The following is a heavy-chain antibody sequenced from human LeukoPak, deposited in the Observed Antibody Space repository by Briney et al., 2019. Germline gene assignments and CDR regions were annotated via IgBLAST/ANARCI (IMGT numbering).Heavy chain of an antibody. CDR3: ARDGYSYEP. D-gene: IGHD5-18*01. J-gene: IGHJ4*02. V-gene: IGHV1-18*01. CDR2: ISAHNGNT. Sequence: GASVKVSCKASGYTFSNYGVTWVRQAPGQGLELMGWISAHNGNTMYAQKLKGRVSMTTDTSTSTAYMELRSLRSDDTAVYYCARDGYSYEPWGQGTLVTVSS. CDR1: GYTFSNYG.